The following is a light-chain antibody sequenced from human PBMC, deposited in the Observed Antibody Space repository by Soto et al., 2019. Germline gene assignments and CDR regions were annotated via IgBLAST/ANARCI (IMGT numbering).Light chain of an antibody. CDR1: SSDVGAYKY. J-gene: IGLJ3*02. CDR2: EVS. CDR3: TSYGGSNIWV. Sequence: HSALTQPPSASGSPGQSVTISCTGTSSDVGAYKYVSWYQQYPGKAPKLMIYEVSKRPSGVPDRFSGSKSGNTASLTVSGLQAEDEADYYCTSYGGSNIWVFGGGTKLTVL. V-gene: IGLV2-8*01.